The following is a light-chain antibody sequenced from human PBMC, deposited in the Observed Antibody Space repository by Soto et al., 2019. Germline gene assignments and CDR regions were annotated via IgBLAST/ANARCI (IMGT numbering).Light chain of an antibody. CDR2: DTS. CDR3: HQYNHGPRMLS. V-gene: IGKV3-15*01. CDR1: QSLTSN. Sequence: EILLTQSPVTLSVSPGARATLSCRASQSLTSNLAWYQQRPGQAPSLLIYDTSTRATDVPARFSGSGSGTEYTLSHASLQSEDFAVYYCHQYNHGPRMLSFGGGTRVEL. J-gene: IGKJ4*01.